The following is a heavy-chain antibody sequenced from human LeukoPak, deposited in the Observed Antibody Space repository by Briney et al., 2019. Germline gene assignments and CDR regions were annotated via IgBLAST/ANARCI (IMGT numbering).Heavy chain of an antibody. CDR1: GGSISSSSYY. V-gene: IGHV4-39*01. CDR3: ARHLGSSGSYPFDY. J-gene: IGHJ4*02. D-gene: IGHD3-10*01. Sequence: SETLSLTCSVSGGSISSSSYYWGWIRQPPGKGLEWIGSIYYSGSTYYNSSLKSRVTMSVDMSKNQFSLILTSVTAADTAVYHCARHLGSSGSYPFDYWGQGTLVTVSS. CDR2: IYYSGST.